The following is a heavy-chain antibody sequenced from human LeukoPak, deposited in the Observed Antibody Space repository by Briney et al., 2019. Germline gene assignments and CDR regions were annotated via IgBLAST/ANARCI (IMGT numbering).Heavy chain of an antibody. CDR2: IYSGGYT. Sequence: GGSLRLSCAASGFPFGDYAMDWVRQAPGQGLAWVSIIYSGGYTDYADSVKGGFTISRDNSKNTLYLQMNSLRAEDTAVYYCARGRTLDPWGQGTLVTVSS. CDR3: ARGRTLDP. V-gene: IGHV3-66*01. D-gene: IGHD3/OR15-3a*01. CDR1: GFPFGDYA. J-gene: IGHJ5*02.